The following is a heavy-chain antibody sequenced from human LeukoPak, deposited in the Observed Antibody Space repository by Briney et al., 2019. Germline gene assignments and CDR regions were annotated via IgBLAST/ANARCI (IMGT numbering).Heavy chain of an antibody. D-gene: IGHD5-12*01. CDR2: VYFSGST. Sequence: SETLSLTCTVSGASISTYYWSWIRQPAGKGLECIGRVYFSGSTSSNPSLKSRVTISVDTSKNQFSLRLNSVTAADTAVYYCARVGAYSGYGNYFDYWGQGTLVTVSS. CDR3: ARVGAYSGYGNYFDY. J-gene: IGHJ4*02. CDR1: GASISTYY. V-gene: IGHV4-4*07.